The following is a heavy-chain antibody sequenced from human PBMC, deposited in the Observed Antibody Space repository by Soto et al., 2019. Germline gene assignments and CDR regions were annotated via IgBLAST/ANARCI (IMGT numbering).Heavy chain of an antibody. J-gene: IGHJ4*02. CDR2: IDGGGGDI. V-gene: IGHV3-23*01. CDR1: GFIFGSRA. Sequence: GGSLRLSCAGSGFIFGSRAMSWVRQAPGRGLEWVSGIDGGGGDINYADSVKGRFTISRDNSKSTLYLQMNSLRVEDTAVYYCAKDRLGGNFDYWGQGTQVTVSS. CDR3: AKDRLGGNFDY.